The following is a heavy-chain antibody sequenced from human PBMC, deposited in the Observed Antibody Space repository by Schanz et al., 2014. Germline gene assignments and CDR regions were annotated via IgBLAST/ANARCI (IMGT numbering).Heavy chain of an antibody. CDR2: IFTGGSS. CDR1: GASMLSYY. CDR3: ARVSRGGVFDF. J-gene: IGHJ4*02. Sequence: VQLQESSPGLVTPSETLSLTCTVSGASMLSYYWTWFRQPPGKGLEWIGRIFTGGSSDYNRSFKSRITMSIDTSKKYLSLNLNSVTAADTAFYFCARVSRGGVFDFWGPGILVTVSS. V-gene: IGHV4-4*07. D-gene: IGHD3-3*01.